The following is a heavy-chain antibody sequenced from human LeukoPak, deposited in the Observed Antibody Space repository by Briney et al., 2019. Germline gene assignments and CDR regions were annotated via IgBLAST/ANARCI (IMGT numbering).Heavy chain of an antibody. D-gene: IGHD6-19*01. CDR2: ISGSGGST. J-gene: IGHJ4*02. Sequence: GGSLRLSCAASGFTFSSYAMSWVRQAPGKGLEWVSAISGSGGSTYYADSVKGRFTISRDNSKNTLYLQMNSLRAEDTAVYYCAKPVVEYGSSDYHSWGPNYWGQGTLVTVSS. CDR1: GFTFSSYA. V-gene: IGHV3-23*01. CDR3: AKPVVEYGSSDYHSWGPNY.